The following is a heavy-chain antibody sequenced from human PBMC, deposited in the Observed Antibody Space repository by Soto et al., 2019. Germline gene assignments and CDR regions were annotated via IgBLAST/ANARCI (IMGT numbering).Heavy chain of an antibody. CDR3: ARLEWRVAGPEGYDF. D-gene: IGHD3-3*01. J-gene: IGHJ4*02. CDR2: INHGGTT. CDR1: GGSFSGYY. V-gene: IGHV4-34*01. Sequence: QVQLQQWGAGLLKPSETLSLSCAVYGGSFSGYYWSWIRQPPGKGLEWIGEINHGGTTNYNPSLKSRVTISVDTSKNQFSVKLSSVTAADTAVYYCARLEWRVAGPEGYDFWGQGTLVTVYS.